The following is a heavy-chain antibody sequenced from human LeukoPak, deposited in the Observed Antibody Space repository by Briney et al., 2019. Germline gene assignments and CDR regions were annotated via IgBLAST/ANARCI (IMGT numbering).Heavy chain of an antibody. CDR3: ARGGDMRVVGAFDI. Sequence: EASVKVSCKASGYTFTSYGINWVRRAPGQGLEWMGWISAYNGNTNYAQKLQGRVTMTRDTSTSTVYMELRSLRSDDTALYYCARGGDMRVVGAFDIWGQGTMVTVSS. J-gene: IGHJ3*02. CDR1: GYTFTSYG. D-gene: IGHD3-22*01. CDR2: ISAYNGNT. V-gene: IGHV1-18*01.